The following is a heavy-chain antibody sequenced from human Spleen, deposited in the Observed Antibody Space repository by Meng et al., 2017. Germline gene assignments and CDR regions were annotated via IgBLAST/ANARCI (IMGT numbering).Heavy chain of an antibody. J-gene: IGHJ5*02. CDR1: GDSISSRDW. CDR2: ISQGSGRT. Sequence: SETLSLTCAVSGDSISSRDWWSWVRQPPGKGLEWIGEISQGSGRTNYNPSLKSRVTIPLDKSKNQFSLNVNPVTAADTAVYYCVRNEGYSFGAWGQGTLVTFSS. D-gene: IGHD2-21*01. CDR3: VRNEGYSFGA. V-gene: IGHV4-4*02.